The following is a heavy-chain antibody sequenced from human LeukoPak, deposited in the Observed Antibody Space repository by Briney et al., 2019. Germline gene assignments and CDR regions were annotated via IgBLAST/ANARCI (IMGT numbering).Heavy chain of an antibody. CDR1: GFTVRSSY. CDR3: AADTDYDAFDI. J-gene: IGHJ3*02. Sequence: AGGSLRLSCAASGFTVRSSYMNWVRQAPGKGLEWVSVIYNGETTVYADSVRGRFTISRDNSENTLHLQTNSLRAEDTAVYYCAADTDYDAFDIWGQGTMVTVSS. V-gene: IGHV3-53*01. CDR2: IYNGETT. D-gene: IGHD4-11*01.